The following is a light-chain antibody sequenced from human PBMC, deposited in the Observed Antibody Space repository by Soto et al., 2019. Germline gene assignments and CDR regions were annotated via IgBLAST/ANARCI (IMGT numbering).Light chain of an antibody. CDR3: QQYGGSPRT. V-gene: IGKV3-20*01. CDR1: QSVGGTF. Sequence: EIVLTQSPGTLSLSPGEGATLSCRASQSVGGTFLAWYQQNGGQAPRLLIHGASNRATGIPDRFSGSGSGTDFTLTISSLEPEDFAVYYCQQYGGSPRTFGQGTKVEVK. CDR2: GAS. J-gene: IGKJ1*01.